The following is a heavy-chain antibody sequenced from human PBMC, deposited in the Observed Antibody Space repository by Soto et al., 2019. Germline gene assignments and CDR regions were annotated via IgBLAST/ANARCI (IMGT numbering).Heavy chain of an antibody. J-gene: IGHJ5*02. CDR3: ARDRQDIVVVPAAIRMYSWFDP. V-gene: IGHV3-7*03. CDR2: IKQDGSEK. CDR1: GFTFSRYW. D-gene: IGHD2-2*02. Sequence: PGGSLRLSCAASGFTFSRYWMSWVRQAPGKGLEWVANIKQDGSEKYYVDSVKGRFTISRDNAKNSLYLQMNSLRAEDTAVYYCARDRQDIVVVPAAIRMYSWFDPWGQGTLVTVSS.